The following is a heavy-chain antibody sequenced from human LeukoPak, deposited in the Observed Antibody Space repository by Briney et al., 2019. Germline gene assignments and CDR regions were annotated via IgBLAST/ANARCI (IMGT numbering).Heavy chain of an antibody. V-gene: IGHV3-11*01. Sequence: GGSLRLSCAASGFTLRSYDMSWVRQAPGKGLEWVSYISSSGSTIYYADSVKGRFTISRDNAKNSLYLQMNSLRAEDTAVYYCARGVTIFGVVTVYYYMDVWGKGTTVTVSS. D-gene: IGHD3-3*01. CDR2: ISSSGSTI. CDR1: GFTLRSYD. J-gene: IGHJ6*03. CDR3: ARGVTIFGVVTVYYYMDV.